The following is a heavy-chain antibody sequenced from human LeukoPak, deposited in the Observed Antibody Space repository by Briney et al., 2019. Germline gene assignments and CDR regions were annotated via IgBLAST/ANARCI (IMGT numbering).Heavy chain of an antibody. J-gene: IGHJ6*02. CDR1: GYTFTDFY. D-gene: IGHD2-2*01. Sequence: GASVKVSCKASGYTFTDFYMHWVRQAPGQGLEWMGWINPNSGGTNYAQRFQGRVTMTRDTSISTAYMELSRLRSDDTAVYYCTRDHCTSINCYEYNYYGMDVWGQGTTVTVSS. CDR2: INPNSGGT. V-gene: IGHV1-2*02. CDR3: TRDHCTSINCYEYNYYGMDV.